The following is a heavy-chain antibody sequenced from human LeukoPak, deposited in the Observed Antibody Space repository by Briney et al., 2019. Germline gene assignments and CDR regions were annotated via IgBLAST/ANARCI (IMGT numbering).Heavy chain of an antibody. Sequence: SETLSLTCGVPGFSISSGHYWGWIRQPPGEGLEWIGSIHHSGSTYYNPSLKSRVTISVDTSKNQFSLNLSSVTAADTAVYYCARLPYCSSTTCYSPYYFDYWGQGTLVTVSS. CDR1: GFSISSGHY. CDR2: IHHSGST. D-gene: IGHD2-2*01. J-gene: IGHJ4*02. V-gene: IGHV4-38-2*01. CDR3: ARLPYCSSTTCYSPYYFDY.